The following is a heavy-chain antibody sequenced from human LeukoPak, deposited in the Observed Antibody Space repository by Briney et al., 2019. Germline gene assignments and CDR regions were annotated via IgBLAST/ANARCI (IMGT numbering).Heavy chain of an antibody. V-gene: IGHV1-18*01. CDR2: ISAYNGNT. D-gene: IGHD6-19*01. CDR3: ARDLPGAAVEGTTRGMDV. CDR1: GYIFTSRG. Sequence: VASVKVSCKASGYIFTSRGITWVRQAPGQGLEWMGWISAYNGNTNYAQNVQGRVTVTRDTSTSTAYMELRSLRSDDAAVYFCARDLPGAAVEGTTRGMDVWGQGTTVTVSS. J-gene: IGHJ6*02.